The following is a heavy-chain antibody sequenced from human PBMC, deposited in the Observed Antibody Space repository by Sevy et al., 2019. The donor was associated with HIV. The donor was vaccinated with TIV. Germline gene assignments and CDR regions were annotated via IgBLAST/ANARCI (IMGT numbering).Heavy chain of an antibody. V-gene: IGHV4-59*01. CDR2: IYYSGSS. CDR3: ARDSSVVPRALVY. CDR1: GDSISSYF. D-gene: IGHD2-15*01. Sequence: SENLSLTCNVSGDSISSYFWSWFRQPPGKGLEWIGYIYYSGSSEYNSSLRSRVTISIDTSKKYLSMKLTSVTAADTAVYYCARDSSVVPRALVYWGQGTLVTVSS. J-gene: IGHJ4*02.